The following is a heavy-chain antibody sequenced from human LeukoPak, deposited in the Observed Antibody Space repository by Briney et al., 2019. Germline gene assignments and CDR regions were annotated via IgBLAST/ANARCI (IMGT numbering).Heavy chain of an antibody. J-gene: IGHJ4*02. Sequence: ASVKVSCKASGYTFTGYYMHWVRQAPGQGLEWMGWINPNSGGTNYAQKFQGRATMTRDTSISTAYMELSRLRSDDTAVYYCARVEFGELLNDYWGQGTLVTVSS. CDR1: GYTFTGYY. CDR2: INPNSGGT. D-gene: IGHD3-10*01. V-gene: IGHV1-2*02. CDR3: ARVEFGELLNDY.